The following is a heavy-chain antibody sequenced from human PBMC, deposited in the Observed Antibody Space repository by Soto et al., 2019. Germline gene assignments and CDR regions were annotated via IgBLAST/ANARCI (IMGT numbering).Heavy chain of an antibody. Sequence: PGGSLRLSCAASGFTFSSYWMSWVRQAPGKGLEWVANIKQDGSENYYVASVKGRFTISRDNAKNSLYLQMNSLRAEDTAVYYFAGDNGSRGPIFDSWGQGPPATVP. CDR3: AGDNGSRGPIFDS. CDR1: GFTFSSYW. J-gene: IGHJ4*02. CDR2: IKQDGSEN. V-gene: IGHV3-7*01.